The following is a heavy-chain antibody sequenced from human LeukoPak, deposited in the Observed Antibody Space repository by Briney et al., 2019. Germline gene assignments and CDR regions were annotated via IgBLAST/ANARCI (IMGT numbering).Heavy chain of an antibody. CDR3: ARQGDYDSSGYYPNWFDP. CDR2: IYPGDSDT. J-gene: IGHJ5*02. CDR1: GYSFTSYW. V-gene: IGHV5-51*01. Sequence: GESLKISRKGSGYSFTSYWIGWVRQMPGKGLEWMGIIYPGDSDTRYSPSFQGQVTIPADKSISPAYLQWSSLKASDTAMYYCARQGDYDSSGYYPNWFDPWGQGTLVTVSS. D-gene: IGHD3-22*01.